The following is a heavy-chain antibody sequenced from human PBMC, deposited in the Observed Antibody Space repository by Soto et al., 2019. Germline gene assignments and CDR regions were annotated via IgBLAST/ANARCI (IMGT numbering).Heavy chain of an antibody. J-gene: IGHJ4*02. CDR2: GSTYNGDT. V-gene: IGHV1-18*01. Sequence: QVQLVQSGAEVKKPGASVKVSCKASGYTFTSYGISWVRQAPGQGLAWMGWGSTYNGDTHYPQNFQGRVIMTTDTSTNTAYMELKSLRSDDTAIYFCASDQPVYDSLTELDFWGQGTLVTVSS. CDR3: ASDQPVYDSLTELDF. D-gene: IGHD3-9*01. CDR1: GYTFTSYG.